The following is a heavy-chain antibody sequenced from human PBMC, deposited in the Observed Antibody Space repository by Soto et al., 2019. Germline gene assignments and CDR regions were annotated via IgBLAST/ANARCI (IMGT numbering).Heavy chain of an antibody. V-gene: IGHV3-53*04. D-gene: IGHD2-21*01. CDR2: IYSGGST. Sequence: EVQLVESGGGLVQPGGSLRLSCAASGFTVSSNYMTWVRQAPGKGLEWVSVIYSGGSTYYADSVKGRFTISRHNSKNTLELQMNSLGAGDTAVYYWARMPGPMAIYYFDYGGQGTLVTVSS. CDR1: GFTVSSNY. J-gene: IGHJ4*02. CDR3: ARMPGPMAIYYFDY.